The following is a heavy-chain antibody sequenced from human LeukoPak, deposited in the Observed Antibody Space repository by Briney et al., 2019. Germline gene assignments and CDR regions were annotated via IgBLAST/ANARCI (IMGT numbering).Heavy chain of an antibody. CDR2: IRFDGTNK. CDR3: AKDRTEIWFGEFHY. V-gene: IGHV3-30*02. CDR1: GFTFSSYG. J-gene: IGHJ4*02. D-gene: IGHD3-10*01. Sequence: PGGSLRLSCAASGFTFSSYGMHWVRQAPGKGLEWVSFIRFDGTNKYYADSVKGRFTISRDNSKNTLYLQMNSLRAEDTAVYYCAKDRTEIWFGEFHYWGQGTLVSVSS.